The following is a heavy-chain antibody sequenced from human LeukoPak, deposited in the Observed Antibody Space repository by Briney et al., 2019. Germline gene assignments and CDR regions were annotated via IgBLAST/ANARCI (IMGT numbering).Heavy chain of an antibody. CDR1: GLTFSDSV. CDR3: ARGVTWFGFYDFWTGYPYFDY. CDR2: ISREGGSK. Sequence: GGSPRLSCEVSGLTFSDSVMYWVRQAPGQGLEYISGISREGGSKYYATSVKGRFTISRDNSKNTVFLQMDSLRTEDVAVYFCARGVTWFGFYDFWTGYPYFDYWGQGTLVTVSS. V-gene: IGHV3-64*01. D-gene: IGHD3-3*01. J-gene: IGHJ4*02.